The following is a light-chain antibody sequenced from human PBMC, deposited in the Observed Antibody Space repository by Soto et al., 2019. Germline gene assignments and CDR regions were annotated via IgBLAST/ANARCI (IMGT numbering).Light chain of an antibody. CDR1: QSVSSS. V-gene: IGKV3-15*01. J-gene: IGKJ1*01. CDR2: GAS. CDR3: QQYNNWRQT. Sequence: EIVMTQSPATLSVSPGERATLSCRASQSVSSSLAWYQQKPGQAPRLLIYGASTRATGIPATFSGSGSGSEFTLTISSLLSEEVAVFYCQQYNNWRQTFGQGTKVEIK.